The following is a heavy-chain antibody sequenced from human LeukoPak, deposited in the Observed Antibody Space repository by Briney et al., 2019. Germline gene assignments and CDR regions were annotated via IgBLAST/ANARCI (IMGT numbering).Heavy chain of an antibody. CDR3: AKDLGDYYDFWSGYYNPPDFDY. V-gene: IGHV3-30*02. J-gene: IGHJ4*02. CDR1: GFTFGSYG. Sequence: PGGSLRLSCAASGFTFGSYGMHWVRQAPGKGLEWVAFIRYDGSNKYYADSVKGRFTISRDNSKNTLYLQMNSLRAEDTAVYYCAKDLGDYYDFWSGYYNPPDFDYWGQGTLVTVSS. CDR2: IRYDGSNK. D-gene: IGHD3-3*01.